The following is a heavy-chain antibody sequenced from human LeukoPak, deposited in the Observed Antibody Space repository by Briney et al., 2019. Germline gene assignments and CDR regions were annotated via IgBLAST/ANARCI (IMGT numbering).Heavy chain of an antibody. V-gene: IGHV3-23*01. CDR3: AKQRGSSNYYSDFDY. CDR2: ISGSGGST. J-gene: IGHJ4*02. CDR1: GFTFSTYA. D-gene: IGHD3-22*01. Sequence: PGGSLRLSCAASGFTFSTYAMSWVRQTPGKGLEWVSGISGSGGSTSYADSVKGRFTIFRDNSKNTLYLQMNSLRAEDTAVYYCAKQRGSSNYYSDFDYWGQGTLVTVSS.